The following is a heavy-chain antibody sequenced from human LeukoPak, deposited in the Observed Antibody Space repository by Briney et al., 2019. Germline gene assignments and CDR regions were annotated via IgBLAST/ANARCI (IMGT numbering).Heavy chain of an antibody. Sequence: PGGSLRLSCVASGFSFSSYGMLWVRQSPGKGLEWVAFIRYDGNIKFYADSMKGRFTISRDNSKNTLYLHINSLRPEDTALYYCVKDNPLDYWGQGTLVIVSS. CDR3: VKDNPLDY. J-gene: IGHJ4*02. V-gene: IGHV3-30*02. D-gene: IGHD1-14*01. CDR1: GFSFSSYG. CDR2: IRYDGNIK.